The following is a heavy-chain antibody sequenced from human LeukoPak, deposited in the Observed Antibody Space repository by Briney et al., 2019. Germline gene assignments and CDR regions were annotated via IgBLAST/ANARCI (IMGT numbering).Heavy chain of an antibody. Sequence: GSLRLSCAASGFTFSSYGMHWVRQAPGKGLEWVAVISYDGSNKYYADSVKGRFTISRDNSKNTLYLQMNSLRAEDTAVYYCAKDRYYYDSSGYVTFDYWGQGTLVTVSS. CDR3: AKDRYYYDSSGYVTFDY. J-gene: IGHJ4*02. CDR1: GFTFSSYG. CDR2: ISYDGSNK. D-gene: IGHD3-22*01. V-gene: IGHV3-30*18.